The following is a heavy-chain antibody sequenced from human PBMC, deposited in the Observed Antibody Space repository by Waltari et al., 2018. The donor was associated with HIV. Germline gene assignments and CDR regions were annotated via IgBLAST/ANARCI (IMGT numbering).Heavy chain of an antibody. CDR3: VREFVVTAGYDY. V-gene: IGHV3-66*02. CDR1: GFTVSDYY. D-gene: IGHD2-2*01. CDR2: IYSGGGST. Sequence: EVPLVESGGGLVQPGGSLRLSWVASGFTVSDYYMTWVRQAPGKGLEWVSVIYSGGGSTYYADPVKGRFTISRDNSKNTLYLQMDSLRPEDTAVYYCVREFVVTAGYDYWGQGTLVTVSS. J-gene: IGHJ4*02.